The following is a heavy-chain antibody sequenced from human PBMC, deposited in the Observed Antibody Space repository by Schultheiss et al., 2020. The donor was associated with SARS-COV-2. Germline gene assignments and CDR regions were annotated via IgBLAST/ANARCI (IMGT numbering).Heavy chain of an antibody. CDR3: ARRMFYYYGMDV. V-gene: IGHV4-34*01. D-gene: IGHD3-10*02. Sequence: SETLSLTCAVYGGSFSGYYWSWIRQPPGKGLEWIGEINQSGGTNYNPSLKSRVKISVDTSKTQFSLNLRSVTAADTAVYYCARRMFYYYGMDVWGQGTTVTVSS. CDR2: INQSGGT. J-gene: IGHJ6*02. CDR1: GGSFSGYY.